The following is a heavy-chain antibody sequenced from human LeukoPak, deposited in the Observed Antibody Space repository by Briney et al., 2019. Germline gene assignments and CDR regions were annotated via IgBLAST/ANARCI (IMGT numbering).Heavy chain of an antibody. V-gene: IGHV3-48*01. J-gene: IGHJ4*02. Sequence: GGSLRLSCAASGFTFSTYTMNWVRQAPGKGLEWVSFINTKSKTIYYADSVKGRFTISRDNGKSSLHLQMNSLRAEDTALYYCVRDRNWAFDYWGQGTLVTVSS. D-gene: IGHD7-27*01. CDR3: VRDRNWAFDY. CDR1: GFTFSTYT. CDR2: INTKSKTI.